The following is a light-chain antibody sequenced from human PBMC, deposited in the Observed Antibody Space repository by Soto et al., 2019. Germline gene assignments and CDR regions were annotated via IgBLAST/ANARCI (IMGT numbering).Light chain of an antibody. CDR3: QQYNSYSRT. J-gene: IGKJ1*01. CDR2: KAS. V-gene: IGKV1-5*03. CDR1: QSISSW. Sequence: DIQMTQSHSTLSASVGDRVTITCRASQSISSWLAWYQQKPGKAPKLLIYKASSLESGVPSRFSGSGSGTEFTLTISSLQPDDFATYYCQQYNSYSRTFGHGTKVDI.